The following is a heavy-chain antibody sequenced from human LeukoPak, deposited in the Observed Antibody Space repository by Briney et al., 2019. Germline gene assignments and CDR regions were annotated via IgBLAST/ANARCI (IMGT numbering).Heavy chain of an antibody. CDR2: IKQDGSEK. CDR3: ARYGSSWYRTYYYYYYMDV. Sequence: GGSLRLSCAASGFTFSSYWMSWVRQAPGKGLEWVANIKQDGSEKYYVDSVKGRFTISRDNAKNSLDLQMNNLSAEDTAVYYCARYGSSWYRTYYYYYYMDVWGKGTTVTVSS. V-gene: IGHV3-7*01. J-gene: IGHJ6*03. CDR1: GFTFSSYW. D-gene: IGHD6-13*01.